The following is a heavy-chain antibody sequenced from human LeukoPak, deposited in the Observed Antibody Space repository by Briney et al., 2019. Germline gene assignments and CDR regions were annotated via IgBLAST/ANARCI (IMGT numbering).Heavy chain of an antibody. CDR2: IYYSGST. J-gene: IGHJ4*02. V-gene: IGHV4-39*01. Sequence: SETLSLTCTVSGGSISSSSYYWGWIRQPPGKGVEWIGSIYYSGSTYYNPSLKSRVTISVDTSKNQFSLKLSSVTAADTAVYYCARHQRGRIAAAGYFDYWGQGTLVTVSS. CDR1: GGSISSSSYY. CDR3: ARHQRGRIAAAGYFDY. D-gene: IGHD6-13*01.